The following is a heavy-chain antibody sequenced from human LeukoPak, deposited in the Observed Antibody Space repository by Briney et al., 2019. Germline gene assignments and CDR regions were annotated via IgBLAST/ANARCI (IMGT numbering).Heavy chain of an antibody. CDR3: SKDITMVPGGLDY. J-gene: IGHJ4*02. D-gene: IGHD3-10*01. V-gene: IGHV3-30*18. CDR1: GFTFSSYG. Sequence: PGGSLRLSCAASGFTFSSYGMHWVRQAPGKGLEWVAVISYDGSNKYYADSVKGRFTTSRDNSKNTLYLQMNSLRAEDTAVYYCSKDITMVPGGLDYWGQGTLVTVSS. CDR2: ISYDGSNK.